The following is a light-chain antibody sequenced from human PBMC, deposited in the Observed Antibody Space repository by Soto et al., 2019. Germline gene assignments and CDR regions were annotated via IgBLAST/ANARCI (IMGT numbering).Light chain of an antibody. Sequence: EIVVTQSPATLSVSPGERVTLSCRASQSVSSSLAWYQQRPGQAPRLLIYDTSTRAAGISARFSGSGSGTGFTLTIRSLQSEAFAVSYCQQYIDWTPGTFGEGTAVEIK. CDR3: QQYIDWTPGT. V-gene: IGKV3-15*01. CDR1: QSVSSS. CDR2: DTS. J-gene: IGKJ1*01.